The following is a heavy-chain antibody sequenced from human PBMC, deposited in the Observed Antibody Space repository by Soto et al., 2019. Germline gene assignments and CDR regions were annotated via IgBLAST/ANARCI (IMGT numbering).Heavy chain of an antibody. D-gene: IGHD3-10*01. V-gene: IGHV3-30-3*01. Sequence: PGGSLRLSCAASGFTFSSYAMHWVRQAPGKGLEWVAVISYDGSNKYYADSVKGRFTISRDNSKNTLYLQMNSLRAEDTAVYYCARDSYGSGPLYAFDIWGQGTMVTVSS. CDR1: GFTFSSYA. CDR2: ISYDGSNK. CDR3: ARDSYGSGPLYAFDI. J-gene: IGHJ3*02.